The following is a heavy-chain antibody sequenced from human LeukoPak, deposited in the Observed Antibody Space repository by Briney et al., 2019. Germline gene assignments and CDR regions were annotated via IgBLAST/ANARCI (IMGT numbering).Heavy chain of an antibody. Sequence: GGSLRLSCAASGFTFNSYDMTWVRQAPGKGLEWVSVISTSGGSTYYADSVKGRFTISRDNSRNTLYLQMNSLRAEDTAVYYCATIAARRFDYWGQGTLVTVSS. CDR3: ATIAARRFDY. CDR2: ISTSGGST. CDR1: GFTFNSYD. J-gene: IGHJ4*02. D-gene: IGHD6-6*01. V-gene: IGHV3-23*01.